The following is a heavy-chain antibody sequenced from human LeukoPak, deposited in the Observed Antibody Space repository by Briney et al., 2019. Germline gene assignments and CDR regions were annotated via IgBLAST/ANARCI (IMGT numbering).Heavy chain of an antibody. D-gene: IGHD4-17*01. J-gene: IGHJ6*03. CDR1: GGSINSRSYY. Sequence: SETLSLTCTVSGGSINSRSYYWGWIRQPPGKGLEWIGSVYYGGTTCYNPSLKSRVTISEDTSKNQFSLKLSSVTAADTAVYYCARRAATVTTGYYYYYMDVWGKGTTVTVSS. CDR3: ARRAATVTTGYYYYYMDV. CDR2: VYYGGTT. V-gene: IGHV4-39*01.